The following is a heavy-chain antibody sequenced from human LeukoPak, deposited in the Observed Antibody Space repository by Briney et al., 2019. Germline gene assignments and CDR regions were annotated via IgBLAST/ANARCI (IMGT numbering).Heavy chain of an antibody. Sequence: SETLSLTCPVSGGSISSGDYYWGWIRQPPGKGLEWIGYIYYTGSTYYSPSLKSRVTISIDTSKNQFSLNLSSVTAADTAVYYCARVFGGRHAFDIWGQGTLVTVSS. J-gene: IGHJ3*02. V-gene: IGHV4-30-4*01. CDR2: IYYTGST. CDR1: GGSISSGDYY. D-gene: IGHD3-16*01. CDR3: ARVFGGRHAFDI.